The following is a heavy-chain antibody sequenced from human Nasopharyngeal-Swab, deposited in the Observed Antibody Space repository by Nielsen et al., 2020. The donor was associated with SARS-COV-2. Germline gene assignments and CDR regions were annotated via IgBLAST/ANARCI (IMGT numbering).Heavy chain of an antibody. J-gene: IGHJ4*02. CDR2: IYYSGST. V-gene: IGHV4-59*01. D-gene: IGHD1-1*01. CDR3: ARGRVEVGY. CDR1: GGSISSYY. Sequence: SETLSLTCTVSGGSISSYYWSWIRHPSGKGLVWIGYIYYSGSTTYYPSLKSRVTISVDTSKNQFSPKLSSVTAADTAVYYCARGRVEVGYWGQGTLVTVSS.